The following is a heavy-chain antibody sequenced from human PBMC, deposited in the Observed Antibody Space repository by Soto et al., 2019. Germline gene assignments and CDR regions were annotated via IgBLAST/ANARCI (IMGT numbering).Heavy chain of an antibody. CDR2: ISSSGGTT. J-gene: IGHJ4*02. V-gene: IGHV3-23*01. D-gene: IGHD4-17*01. CDR3: MKDLSLDLGDYG. Sequence: EVQVLESGGGLVQPGGSLRLSCAVSGFTFSSYSMIWVRQAPGKGLEWVSGISSSGGTTDYADSVKGRFTISRDNARNTLYLQMNSLRAEDTAVYHCMKDLSLDLGDYGWGQGTLVTVSS. CDR1: GFTFSSYS.